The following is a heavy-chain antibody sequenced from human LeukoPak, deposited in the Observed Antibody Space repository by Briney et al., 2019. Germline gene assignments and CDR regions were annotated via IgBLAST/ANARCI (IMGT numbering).Heavy chain of an antibody. CDR2: IYNTLDT. D-gene: IGHD3-22*01. Sequence: SETLSLTRTVSGDSIIGYYWSWIRQPPGKKLEWIGYIYNTLDTTYNPSLESRVTISLDMSNKQYSLRLSSVTAADTAVYYCARRRYYDSTGYNPTYYFDYWGQGILVTVLS. CDR3: ARRRYYDSTGYNPTYYFDY. V-gene: IGHV4-59*01. J-gene: IGHJ4*02. CDR1: GDSIIGYY.